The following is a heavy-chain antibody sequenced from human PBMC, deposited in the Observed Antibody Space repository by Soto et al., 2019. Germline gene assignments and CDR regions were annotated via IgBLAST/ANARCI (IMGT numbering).Heavy chain of an antibody. J-gene: IGHJ4*02. CDR2: IIPILGIA. CDR1: GGTFSSYT. V-gene: IGHV1-69*08. D-gene: IGHD6-19*01. CDR3: AREKISSGWYSFDY. Sequence: QVQLVQSGAEVKKPGSSVKVSCKASGGTFSSYTISWVRQAPGQGLEWMGRIIPILGIANYAQKFQGRVTXSANKXXSTAYMELSSLRSEDTAVYYCAREKISSGWYSFDYWGQGTLVTVSS.